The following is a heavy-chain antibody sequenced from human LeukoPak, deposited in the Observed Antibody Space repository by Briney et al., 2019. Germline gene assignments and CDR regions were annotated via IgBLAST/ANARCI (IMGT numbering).Heavy chain of an antibody. CDR3: ARGGGYYDFWSGYYTRNYYYGMDV. CDR2: ISSSSSYI. CDR1: GFTFSSYS. V-gene: IGHV3-21*01. J-gene: IGHJ6*02. Sequence: GGSLRLSCAASGFTFSSYSMNWVRQAPGKGLEWVSSISSSSSYIYYADSVKGRLTISREKGKNSLYLQMNSLRAEYTAVYYCARGGGYYDFWSGYYTRNYYYGMDVWGQGTTVTVSS. D-gene: IGHD3-3*01.